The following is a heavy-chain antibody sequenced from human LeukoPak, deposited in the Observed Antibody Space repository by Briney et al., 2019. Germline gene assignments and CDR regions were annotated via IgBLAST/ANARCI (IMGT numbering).Heavy chain of an antibody. Sequence: SETLSLTCTVSGGSISSSSYYWGWIRQPPGKGLEWIGYIYYSGSTNYNPSLKSRVTISVDTSKNQFSLKLSSVTAADTAVYYCARGGESIAAADQWDYYYYGMDVWGQGTTVTVSS. V-gene: IGHV4-61*05. D-gene: IGHD6-13*01. CDR3: ARGGESIAAADQWDYYYYGMDV. J-gene: IGHJ6*02. CDR1: GGSISSSSYY. CDR2: IYYSGST.